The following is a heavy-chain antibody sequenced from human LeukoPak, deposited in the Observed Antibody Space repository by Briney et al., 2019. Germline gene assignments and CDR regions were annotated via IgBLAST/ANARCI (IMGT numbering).Heavy chain of an antibody. Sequence: GGSLRLSCAASGFTFSSYEMNWVRQAPGGGLEWVSYISGSGRTIDYADSVKGRFTISRDNTKNSVYLQMNSLRAEDTAIYFCVRDAVMSPEVLLTAWDYFDCWGQGTLVTVSS. J-gene: IGHJ4*02. D-gene: IGHD2-21*01. V-gene: IGHV3-48*03. CDR3: VRDAVMSPEVLLTAWDYFDC. CDR2: ISGSGRTI. CDR1: GFTFSSYE.